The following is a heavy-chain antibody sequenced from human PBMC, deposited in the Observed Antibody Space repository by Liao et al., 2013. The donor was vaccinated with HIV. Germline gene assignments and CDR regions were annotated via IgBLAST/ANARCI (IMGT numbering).Heavy chain of an antibody. V-gene: IGHV4-30-4*01. CDR1: GGSISGDDYY. D-gene: IGHD2-8*02. CDR3: VRFDRALSTGGFDV. Sequence: QVQLQESGPGLVKPSQTLSLTCTVSGGSISGDDYYWSWIRQPPGKGLEWLGYIYYSGSTSYSPSLKGRISISVHTSKTQFSLTLNSVTAADTAVYYCVRFDRALSTGGFDVWGQGTMVTVSS. J-gene: IGHJ3*01. CDR2: IYYSGST.